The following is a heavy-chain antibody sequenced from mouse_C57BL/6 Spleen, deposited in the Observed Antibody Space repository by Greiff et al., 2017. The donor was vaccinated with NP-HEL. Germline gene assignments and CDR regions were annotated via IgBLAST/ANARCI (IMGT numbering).Heavy chain of an antibody. CDR1: GYTFTSYW. J-gene: IGHJ1*03. CDR2: IYPGSGST. D-gene: IGHD3-3*01. CDR3: ASQLTGRQYFDV. V-gene: IGHV1-55*01. Sequence: QVQLQQPGAELVKPGASVKMSCKASGYTFTSYWITWVKQRPGQGLEWIGDIYPGSGSTNYNEKFKGKATLTVDTSSSTAYMQLSSLTSEDSAVDYCASQLTGRQYFDVWGTGTTVTVSS.